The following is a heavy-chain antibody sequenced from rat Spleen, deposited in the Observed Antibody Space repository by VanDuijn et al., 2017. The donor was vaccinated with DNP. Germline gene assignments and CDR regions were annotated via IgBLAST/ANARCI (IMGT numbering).Heavy chain of an antibody. J-gene: IGHJ2*01. CDR3: AREGITTSDYFDY. Sequence: EVQLVESGGDLVQPGRSLKLSCIVSGFTFNKYWMTWIRQVPGKGLEWVASITSSGGSTYYPDSVKGRFTISRHNAQNTLYLQMNSLRSEDTATYYCAREGITTSDYFDYWGQGVMVTVSS. V-gene: IGHV5-31*01. D-gene: IGHD1-10*01. CDR1: GFTFNKYW. CDR2: ITSSGGST.